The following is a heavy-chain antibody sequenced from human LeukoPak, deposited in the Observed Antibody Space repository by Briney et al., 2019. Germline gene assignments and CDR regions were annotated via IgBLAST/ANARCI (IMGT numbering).Heavy chain of an antibody. V-gene: IGHV4-59*01. CDR2: IYYSGGT. J-gene: IGHJ4*02. CDR1: GGSISSYY. CDR3: AININSGYYTY. Sequence: PSETLSLTCTVSGGSISSYYWSWIRQPPGNGLEWIGYIYYSGGTNYNPSLKSRVTISVDTSKNQFSLKLSSVTAADTAVYYCAININSGYYTYWGQGTLVTVSS. D-gene: IGHD3-3*01.